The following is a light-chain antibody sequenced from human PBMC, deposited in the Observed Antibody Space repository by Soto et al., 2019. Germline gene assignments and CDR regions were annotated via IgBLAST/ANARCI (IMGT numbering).Light chain of an antibody. CDR3: AVWDDSLSGVV. J-gene: IGLJ2*01. Sequence: QSVLTQPTSASGTPGQRVTISCSGSSSNIGSNYVYWYQQLPGMAPKVLIYKNNQRPSGVPDRFSGFKSGTSASLAISGLRSEDEADYSCAVWDDSLSGVVFGGGTKLTVL. CDR1: SSNIGSNY. CDR2: KNN. V-gene: IGLV1-47*01.